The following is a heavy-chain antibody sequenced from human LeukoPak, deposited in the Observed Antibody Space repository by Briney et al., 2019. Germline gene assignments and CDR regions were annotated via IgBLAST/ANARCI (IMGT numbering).Heavy chain of an antibody. CDR3: AKGGNAYYYGSGKFDY. Sequence: GGSLRLSCAASGFTFSSYSMNWVRQAPGKGLEWVSSISTSSNYIYYADSLKGRFTISRDNAKNSLYLQMNSLRAEDTALYYCAKGGNAYYYGSGKFDYWGQGTLVTVSS. D-gene: IGHD3-10*01. CDR1: GFTFSSYS. CDR2: ISTSSNYI. J-gene: IGHJ4*02. V-gene: IGHV3-21*04.